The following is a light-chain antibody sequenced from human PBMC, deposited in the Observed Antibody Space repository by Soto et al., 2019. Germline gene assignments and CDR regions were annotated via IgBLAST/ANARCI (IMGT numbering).Light chain of an antibody. CDR2: GAS. Sequence: EIVLTQSPGTLSLSPGERATLSCRASQSVRSSFLAWYEQKPGQAPRLRIYGASSGATGIPDRFSGSGSGTDFTLTISRLEPEDFAVYYCQQYGSSPRTFGQGTKLEIK. CDR3: QQYGSSPRT. J-gene: IGKJ2*01. CDR1: QSVRSSF. V-gene: IGKV3-20*01.